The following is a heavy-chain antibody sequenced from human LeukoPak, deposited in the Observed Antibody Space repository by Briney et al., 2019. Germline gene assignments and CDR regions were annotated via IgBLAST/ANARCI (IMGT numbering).Heavy chain of an antibody. V-gene: IGHV3-48*03. CDR1: GFTFSSYE. Sequence: GGSLRLSSAASGFTFSSYEMNWVRQAPGKGLEWVSYISSSGSTIYYADSVKGRFTISRDNAKNSLYLQMNSLRAEDTAVYYCAREDSSSWSFSLDYWGQGTLVTVSS. CDR2: ISSSGSTI. D-gene: IGHD6-13*01. J-gene: IGHJ4*02. CDR3: AREDSSSWSFSLDY.